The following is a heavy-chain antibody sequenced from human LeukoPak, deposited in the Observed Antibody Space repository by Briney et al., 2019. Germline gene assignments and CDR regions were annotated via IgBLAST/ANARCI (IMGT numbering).Heavy chain of an antibody. V-gene: IGHV4-4*07. J-gene: IGHJ2*01. CDR2: IEISGNA. Sequence: SETPSLTCTVSGVSLSTYYWFWIRQPAGKGLEWIGRIEISGNADYNPSLKSRLTMSVDTFKNQFSLRLTSVTAADTAVYYCARDPGHYNHDWYFDLWGRGTLVTVPP. D-gene: IGHD4-17*01. CDR3: ARDPGHYNHDWYFDL. CDR1: GVSLSTYY.